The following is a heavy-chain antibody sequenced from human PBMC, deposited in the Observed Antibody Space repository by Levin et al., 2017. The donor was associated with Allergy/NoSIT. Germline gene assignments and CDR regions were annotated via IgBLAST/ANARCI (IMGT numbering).Heavy chain of an antibody. CDR3: AKDRGAIFGDC. J-gene: IGHJ4*02. CDR1: GFTFSTYA. CDR2: ISNDGRRT. D-gene: IGHD3-3*01. Sequence: GGSLRLSCEGSGFTFSTYAMSWVRQAPGKGLEWVSTISNDGRRTYYADSVKGRFTISRDDSRNTMSLQMNSLRVEDTAIYYCAKDRGAIFGDCWGQGTLVTVSS. V-gene: IGHV3-23*01.